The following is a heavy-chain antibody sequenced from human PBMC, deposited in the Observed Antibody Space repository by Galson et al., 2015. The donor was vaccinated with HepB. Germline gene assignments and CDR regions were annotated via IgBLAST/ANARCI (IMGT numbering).Heavy chain of an antibody. CDR1: GFTFSSYD. CDR3: ARGGYSYGYYYYYGMDV. CDR2: IGTAGDP. V-gene: IGHV3-13*05. J-gene: IGHJ6*02. D-gene: IGHD5-18*01. Sequence: SLRLSCAASGFTFSSYDMHWVRQATGKGLEWVSAIGTAGDPYYPGSVKGRFTISRENAKNSLYLQMNSLRAGDTAVYYCARGGYSYGYYYYYGMDVWGQGTTVTVSS.